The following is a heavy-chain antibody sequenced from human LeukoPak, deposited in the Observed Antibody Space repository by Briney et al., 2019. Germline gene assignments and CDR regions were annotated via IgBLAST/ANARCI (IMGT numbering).Heavy chain of an antibody. CDR1: RFIFSKSA. CDR3: AKPDGLESGTSNYAFHV. V-gene: IGHV3-23*01. CDR2: ISARVVYT. Sequence: GGSLRLSCAASRFIFSKSAMSGVRQAPGKGLEWVSGISARVVYTYYADSVKGRFTVSRDNFKSTLYLQIDRLRADDTAVYYCAKPDGLESGTSNYAFHVWGQGKMVTVSS. J-gene: IGHJ3*01. D-gene: IGHD1-26*01.